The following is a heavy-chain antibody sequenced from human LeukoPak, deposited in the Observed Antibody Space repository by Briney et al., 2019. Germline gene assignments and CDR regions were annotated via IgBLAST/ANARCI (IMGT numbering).Heavy chain of an antibody. J-gene: IGHJ6*02. Sequence: GESLKISCKGSGYSFTSYWIGWVRQMPGKGLEWMGIIYPGDSDTRYSPSFQGQVTISADKSISTAYLQWSSLKASDTAMYYCARRGSGYESYYYYGMDVWGQGTTVTVSS. CDR2: IYPGDSDT. V-gene: IGHV5-51*01. D-gene: IGHD5-12*01. CDR1: GYSFTSYW. CDR3: ARRGSGYESYYYYGMDV.